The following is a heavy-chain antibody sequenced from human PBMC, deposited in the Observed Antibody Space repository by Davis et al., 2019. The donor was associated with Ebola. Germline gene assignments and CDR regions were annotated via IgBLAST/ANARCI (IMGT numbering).Heavy chain of an antibody. D-gene: IGHD3-16*01. CDR2: ISSSSRTT. Sequence: GGSLRLSCEASGFSFSDYIMNWVRQAPGKGLEWLSYISSSSRTTYYAESLKGRFTISRDNAKNSLYLQMNSLRDEDTAVYYCAREDYIYYSMDVWGKGTPVSVSS. J-gene: IGHJ6*04. CDR1: GFSFSDYI. CDR3: AREDYIYYSMDV. V-gene: IGHV3-48*02.